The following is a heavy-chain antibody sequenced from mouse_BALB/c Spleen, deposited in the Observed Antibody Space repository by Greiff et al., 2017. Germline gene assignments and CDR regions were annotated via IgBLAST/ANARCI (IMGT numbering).Heavy chain of an antibody. CDR1: GFTFSSYA. V-gene: IGHV5-9-1*01. D-gene: IGHD2-3*01. J-gene: IGHJ4*01. CDR2: ISSGGSYT. CDR3: ARRYDGYAMDY. Sequence: DVMLVESGGGLVKPGGSLKLSCAASGFTFSSYAMSWVRQTPEKRLEWVATISSGGSYTYYPDSVKGRFTISRDNAKNTLYLQMSSLRSEDTAMYYCARRYDGYAMDYWGQGTSVTVSS.